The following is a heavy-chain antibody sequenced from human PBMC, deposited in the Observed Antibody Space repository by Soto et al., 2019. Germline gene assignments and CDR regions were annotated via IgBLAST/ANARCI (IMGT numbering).Heavy chain of an antibody. J-gene: IGHJ6*02. CDR2: IYHSGST. V-gene: IGHV4-4*02. CDR1: GGSISSSNW. Sequence: SETLSLTCAVSGGSISSSNWWSWVRQPPGKGLEWIGEIYHSGSTNYNPSLKSRVTISVDKSKNQFSLKLSSVTAADTAVYYCARADGVEIGELSQSYYYYGMDVWGQGTTVTVSS. D-gene: IGHD3-16*02. CDR3: ARADGVEIGELSQSYYYYGMDV.